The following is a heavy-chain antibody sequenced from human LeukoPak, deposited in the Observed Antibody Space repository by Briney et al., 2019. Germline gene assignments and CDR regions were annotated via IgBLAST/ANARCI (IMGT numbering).Heavy chain of an antibody. V-gene: IGHV3-23*01. CDR2: ISGSGGST. D-gene: IGHD2-2*01. J-gene: IGHJ4*02. Sequence: GGSLRLSCAASGFTFSSYGMSWVRQAPGKGLEWVSAISGSGGSTYYADSVKGRFTISRDNSKNTLYLQMNSRRAEDTAVYYCAKSFRSTGRDYWGQGTLVTVSS. CDR1: GFTFSSYG. CDR3: AKSFRSTGRDY.